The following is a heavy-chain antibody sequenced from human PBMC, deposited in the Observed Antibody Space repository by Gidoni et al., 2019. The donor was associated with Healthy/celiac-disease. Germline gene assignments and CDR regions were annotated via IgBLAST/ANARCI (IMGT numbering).Heavy chain of an antibody. CDR1: GGPFSSYA. Sequence: QVQLVQSGAEVKKPGSSVKVSCKASGGPFSSYAISWVRQAPGQGLEWMGGIIPIFGTANYAQKFQGRVTITADESTSTAYMELSSLRSEDTAVYYCARPGGYSYGYGYYGMDVWGQGTTVTVSS. J-gene: IGHJ6*02. D-gene: IGHD5-18*01. V-gene: IGHV1-69*01. CDR2: IIPIFGTA. CDR3: ARPGGYSYGYGYYGMDV.